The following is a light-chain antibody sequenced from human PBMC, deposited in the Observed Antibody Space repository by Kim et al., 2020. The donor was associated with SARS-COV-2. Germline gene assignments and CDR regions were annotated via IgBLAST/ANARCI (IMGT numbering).Light chain of an antibody. CDR3: QQYISYPYT. CDR2: DAS. V-gene: IGKV1-5*01. Sequence: SASIGDRVAITCRASQSVSSYLAWYQQKPGKASKLLIYDASSLESGVPPRFSGSGSGTELTLTISSLQPDDFATYYCQQYISYPYTFGQGTKLEI. J-gene: IGKJ2*01. CDR1: QSVSSY.